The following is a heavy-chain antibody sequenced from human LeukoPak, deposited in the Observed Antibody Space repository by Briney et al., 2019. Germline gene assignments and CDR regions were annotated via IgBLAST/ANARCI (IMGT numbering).Heavy chain of an antibody. Sequence: GGSLRLSCAASGFTFSSYNMNWVRQAPGKGLEWVSSISSSSDYIYYADSVKGRFTISRDNAKNSLYLQMRSLRAEDTAVYYCARGKTSQNIVTRKTYNWFDPWGQGTLVTVSS. CDR3: ARGKTSQNIVTRKTYNWFDP. D-gene: IGHD2/OR15-2a*01. CDR2: ISSSSDYI. V-gene: IGHV3-21*01. CDR1: GFTFSSYN. J-gene: IGHJ5*02.